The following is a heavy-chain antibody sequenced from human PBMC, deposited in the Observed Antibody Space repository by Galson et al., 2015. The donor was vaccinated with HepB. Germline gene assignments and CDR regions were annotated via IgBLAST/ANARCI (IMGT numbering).Heavy chain of an antibody. D-gene: IGHD6-19*01. CDR2: IIPIFGTA. J-gene: IGHJ4*02. Sequence: SVKVSCKASGGTFSSYAISWVRQAPGQGLEWMGGIIPIFGTANYAQKFQGRVTITADESTSTAYMELGSLRSEDTAVYYCAREGRAQWLVGQYFDYWGQGTLVTVSS. V-gene: IGHV1-69*13. CDR1: GGTFSSYA. CDR3: AREGRAQWLVGQYFDY.